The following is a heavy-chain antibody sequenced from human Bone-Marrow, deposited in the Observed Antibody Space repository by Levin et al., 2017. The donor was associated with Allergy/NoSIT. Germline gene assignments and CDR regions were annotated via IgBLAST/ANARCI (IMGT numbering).Heavy chain of an antibody. D-gene: IGHD2-2*01. CDR1: GYTFSTYD. CDR3: ARAVRNQLVSDV. Sequence: GESLKISCKASGYTFSTYDITWVRQATGQGLEWVGWMNPNSGNTGYAQRFQGRVTMTRDTSISTAYMELSSLTSEDTAVYYCARAVRNQLVSDVWGQGTTVAVSS. CDR2: MNPNSGNT. J-gene: IGHJ6*02. V-gene: IGHV1-8*01.